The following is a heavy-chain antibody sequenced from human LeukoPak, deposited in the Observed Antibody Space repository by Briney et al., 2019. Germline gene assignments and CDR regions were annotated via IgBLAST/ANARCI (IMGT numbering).Heavy chain of an antibody. CDR2: IYHSGST. J-gene: IGHJ4*02. D-gene: IGHD1-26*01. CDR1: GGSISSYY. CDR3: AREDGERPSDY. Sequence: SETLSLTCTVSGGSISSYYWSWIRQPPGKGLEWIGYIYHSGSTYYNPSLKSRVTISVDRSKNQFSLKLSSVTAADTAVYYCAREDGERPSDYWGQGTLVTVSS. V-gene: IGHV4-59*12.